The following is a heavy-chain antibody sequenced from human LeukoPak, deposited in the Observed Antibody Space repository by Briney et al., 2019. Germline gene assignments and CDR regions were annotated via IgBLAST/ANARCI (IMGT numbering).Heavy chain of an antibody. CDR2: ISYDGSNK. CDR3: AKAERLLWFGELLS. J-gene: IGHJ4*02. Sequence: GGSLRLSCAASGFTFSSYGMHWVRQAPGKGLEWVAVISYDGSNKYYADSVKGRFTISRDNSKNTLYLQMNSLRAEDTAVYYCAKAERLLWFGELLSWGQGTLVTVSS. V-gene: IGHV3-30*18. CDR1: GFTFSSYG. D-gene: IGHD3-10*01.